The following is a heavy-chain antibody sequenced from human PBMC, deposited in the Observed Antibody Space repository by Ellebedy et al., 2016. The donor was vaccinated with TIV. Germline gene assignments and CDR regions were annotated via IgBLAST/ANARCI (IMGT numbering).Heavy chain of an antibody. CDR3: AHRGLDNSNWYGNWFDL. Sequence: SGPTLVKPTQTLTLTCTFSGFSLLPSGVGVGWVRQPPGKALEWLALIYLDGTKRYSPSLKRRLSITKDTSKNQLVLTMTNMDPVDTATYYCAHRGLDNSNWYGNWFDLWGQGTLVTVSS. V-gene: IGHV2-5*02. CDR1: GFSLLPSGVG. J-gene: IGHJ5*02. CDR2: IYLDGTK. D-gene: IGHD6-13*01.